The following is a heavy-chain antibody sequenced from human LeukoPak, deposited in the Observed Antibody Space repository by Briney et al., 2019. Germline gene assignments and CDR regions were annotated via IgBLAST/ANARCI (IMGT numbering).Heavy chain of an antibody. CDR1: GGSISSYY. V-gene: IGHV4-4*07. CDR2: IYTSGST. Sequence: SETLSLTCTVSGGSISSYYWSWIRQPAGKGLEWIGRIYTSGSTNYNPSLKSRVTISVDTSKNQFSLKLSSVTAADTAVYYCARVNTVLRYYYGSGRYMDVWGKGTTVTVSS. CDR3: ARVNTVLRYYYGSGRYMDV. J-gene: IGHJ6*03. D-gene: IGHD3-10*01.